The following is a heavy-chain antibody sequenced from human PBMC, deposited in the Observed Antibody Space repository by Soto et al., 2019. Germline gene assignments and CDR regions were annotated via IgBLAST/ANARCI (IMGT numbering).Heavy chain of an antibody. CDR1: GDSVTSGSYY. V-gene: IGHV4-61*03. CDR3: ARDWGLLTSYVMQV. D-gene: IGHD7-27*01. J-gene: IGHJ6*02. CDR2: ISYTGRT. Sequence: NPSETLSLTCIFSGDSVTSGSYYCTWLRQPPGKGLEWIGYISYTGRTKYNPSLQSRVTISVDTSKNDFSLNLSSVTAADTAVYFCARDWGLLTSYVMQVWGHGTAVTVSS.